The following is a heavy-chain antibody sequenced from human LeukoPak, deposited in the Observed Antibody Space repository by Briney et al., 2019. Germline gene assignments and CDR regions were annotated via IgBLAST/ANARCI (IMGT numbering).Heavy chain of an antibody. D-gene: IGHD2-2*01. CDR3: ARHREVVPAAMYVAARSGMDV. Sequence: SETLSLTCTVSGGSISSGGYYWSWIRQHPGKGLEWIGYIYYSGSTYYNPSLKSRVTISVDTSKNQFSLKLSSVTAADTAMYYCARHREVVPAAMYVAARSGMDVWGQGTTVTVSS. J-gene: IGHJ6*02. CDR1: GGSISSGGYY. V-gene: IGHV4-31*03. CDR2: IYYSGST.